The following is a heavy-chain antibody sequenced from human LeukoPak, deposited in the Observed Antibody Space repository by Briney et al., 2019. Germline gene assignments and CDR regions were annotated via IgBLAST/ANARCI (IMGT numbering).Heavy chain of an antibody. V-gene: IGHV4-39*01. D-gene: IGHD2-2*01. J-gene: IGHJ3*01. CDR1: SGSISSIDYY. CDR3: ARSYCNSTSCYAVGAFDF. Sequence: SETLSLTCTVSSGSISSIDYYWGWTRQPPGRGLEWIGSIYYRGSTYYNPSLKSRFTISVDTSKNQFSLKLSSVTAADTAVYYCARSYCNSTSCYAVGAFDFWGQGTMVTVS. CDR2: IYYRGST.